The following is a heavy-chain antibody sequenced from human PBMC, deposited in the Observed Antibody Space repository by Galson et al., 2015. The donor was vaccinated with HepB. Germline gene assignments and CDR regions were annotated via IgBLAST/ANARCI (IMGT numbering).Heavy chain of an antibody. CDR2: IDPSDSYI. Sequence: QSGAEVKKPGESLRISCKGSGYSFTSYWISWVRQMPGKGLEWMGRIDPSDSYINYSPSFQGHVTISADKSISTAYLQWSSLKDSDTAMYYCARKVRYGSGSYGDYYYYGMDVWGQGTTVTVSS. J-gene: IGHJ6*02. CDR1: GYSFTSYW. D-gene: IGHD3-10*01. V-gene: IGHV5-10-1*01. CDR3: ARKVRYGSGSYGDYYYYGMDV.